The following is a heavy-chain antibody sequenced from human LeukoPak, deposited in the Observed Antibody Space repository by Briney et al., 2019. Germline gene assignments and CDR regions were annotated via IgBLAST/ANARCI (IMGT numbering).Heavy chain of an antibody. J-gene: IGHJ4*02. CDR3: ARGGQLVLDY. D-gene: IGHD6-6*01. Sequence: PSGTLSLTCAVYGGSFSGYYWSWIRQPPGKGLEWIGEINHSGSTNYNPSLKSRVTISVDTSKNQFSLKLSSVTAADTAVYYCARGGQLVLDYWGQGTLVTVSS. CDR1: GGSFSGYY. CDR2: INHSGST. V-gene: IGHV4-34*01.